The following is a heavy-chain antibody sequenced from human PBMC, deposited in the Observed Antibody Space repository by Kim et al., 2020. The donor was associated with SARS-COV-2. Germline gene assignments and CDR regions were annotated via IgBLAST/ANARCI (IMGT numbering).Heavy chain of an antibody. CDR3: AREDGITVGGGSYYYYGMDA. CDR1: GFTFSSYG. Sequence: GGSLRLSCAASGFTFSSYGMHWVRQAPGKGLEWVAVISYDGSNKYYADSVKGRFTISRDNSKNTLYLQMNSLRAEDTAVYYCAREDGITVGGGSYYYYGMDAWGQGTTVTVSS. J-gene: IGHJ6*02. CDR2: ISYDGSNK. V-gene: IGHV3-33*05. D-gene: IGHD3-16*01.